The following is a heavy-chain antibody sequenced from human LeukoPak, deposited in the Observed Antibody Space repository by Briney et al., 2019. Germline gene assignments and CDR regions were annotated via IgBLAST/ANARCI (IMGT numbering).Heavy chain of an antibody. D-gene: IGHD1-26*01. Sequence: GGSLRLSCAASGLTFSRYGMHWVRQAPGKGLEWVAVISYDGSNKYYADSVKDRFTISRDNSKNTLYLQMNSLRAEDTAVYYCAKPYIVGATRGYFDYWGQGTLVTASS. CDR3: AKPYIVGATRGYFDY. V-gene: IGHV3-30*18. CDR2: ISYDGSNK. J-gene: IGHJ4*02. CDR1: GLTFSRYG.